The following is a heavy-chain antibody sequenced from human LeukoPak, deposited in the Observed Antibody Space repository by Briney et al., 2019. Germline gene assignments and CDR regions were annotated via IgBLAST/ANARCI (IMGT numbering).Heavy chain of an antibody. J-gene: IGHJ4*02. CDR1: GFNFRSYA. CDR2: VTGGAVAT. V-gene: IGHV3-23*01. CDR3: ARDSPLKGYNSGWATNSFDF. Sequence: GGSLRLSCAASGFNFRSYAMSWVSQAPGKGLEWVSTVTGGAVATYYADSVRGRHTISRDNSKNTLYLQMNSLRAEDTAVYYCARDSPLKGYNSGWATNSFDFWGQGTLVTVSS. D-gene: IGHD6-19*01.